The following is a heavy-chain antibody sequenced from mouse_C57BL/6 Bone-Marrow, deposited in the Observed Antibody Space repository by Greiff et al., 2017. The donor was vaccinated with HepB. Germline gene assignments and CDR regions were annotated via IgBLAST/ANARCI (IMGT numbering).Heavy chain of an antibody. CDR2: IYPRSGNT. Sequence: VQLQQSGAELARPGASVKLSCKASGYTFTSYGISWVKQRTGQGLEWIGEIYPRSGNTYYNEKFKGKATLTADKSSSTAYMELRSLTSEDSAVYFCAREEGDGYYPFAYWGQGTLVTVSA. D-gene: IGHD2-3*01. V-gene: IGHV1-81*01. J-gene: IGHJ3*01. CDR1: GYTFTSYG. CDR3: AREEGDGYYPFAY.